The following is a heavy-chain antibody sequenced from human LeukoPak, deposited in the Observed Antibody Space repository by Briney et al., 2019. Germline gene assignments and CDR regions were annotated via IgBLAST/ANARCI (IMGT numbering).Heavy chain of an antibody. CDR3: ARRQFDY. J-gene: IGHJ4*02. Sequence: GGSLRLSCVASGFTFSSDAMHWVRQAPGKGLEWVAFIAFDGSKKYYVDSVKGRFTISRDNSKNTLYLQMNSLRAEDTAVYYCARRQFDYWGQGTLVTVSS. CDR1: GFTFSSDA. CDR2: IAFDGSKK. V-gene: IGHV3-30*03.